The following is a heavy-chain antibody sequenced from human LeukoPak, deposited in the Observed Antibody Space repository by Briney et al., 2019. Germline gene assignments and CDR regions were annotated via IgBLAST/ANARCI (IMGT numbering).Heavy chain of an antibody. D-gene: IGHD3-10*01. Sequence: GGSLRLSCAASGFTFNTFAIHWVRQAPGKGLEWVALIYHDGSSKKYVHSVKGRFTMPRDKSKNTSYLEMNSLRAEDTAVYYCARSDMVESFDTWGQETMVTV. J-gene: IGHJ3*02. CDR1: GFTFNTFA. V-gene: IGHV3-33*01. CDR2: IYHDGSSK. CDR3: ARSDMVESFDT.